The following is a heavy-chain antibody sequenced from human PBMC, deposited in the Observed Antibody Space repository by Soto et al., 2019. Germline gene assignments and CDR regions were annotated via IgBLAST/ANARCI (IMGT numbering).Heavy chain of an antibody. CDR1: GFTFSSYS. Sequence: GGSLRLSCAASGFTFSSYSMNWVRQAPGKGLEWVSSISSSSSYIYYADSVKGRFTISRDNAKNSLYLQMNSLRAEDTAVYYCARDIVVVPAAMLLYYGMDVWGQGTTVTVSS. J-gene: IGHJ6*02. D-gene: IGHD2-2*01. CDR3: ARDIVVVPAAMLLYYGMDV. CDR2: ISSSSSYI. V-gene: IGHV3-21*01.